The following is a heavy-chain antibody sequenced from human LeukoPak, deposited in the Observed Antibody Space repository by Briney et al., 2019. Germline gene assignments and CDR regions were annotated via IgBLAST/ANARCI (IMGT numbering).Heavy chain of an antibody. CDR2: IYTSGST. Sequence: PWETLSLTCTVSGGSISTYYWSWIRQPAGKGLEWVGRIYTSGSTKYNPSLKSRVTMSVDTSKNQFSLKLSSVTAADTAVYYCARGVTGGDFDYWGQGTLVTDSS. CDR3: ARGVTGGDFDY. D-gene: IGHD7-27*01. CDR1: GGSISTYY. J-gene: IGHJ4*02. V-gene: IGHV4-4*07.